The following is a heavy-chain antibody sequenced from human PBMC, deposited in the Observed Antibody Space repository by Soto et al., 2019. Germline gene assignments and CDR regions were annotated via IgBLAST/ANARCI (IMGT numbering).Heavy chain of an antibody. J-gene: IGHJ3*02. V-gene: IGHV3-30-3*01. CDR3: ATIAPIVVVITTGHDAFDI. CDR2: ISYDGSNK. Sequence: GGSLRLSCAASGFTFSSYAMHWVRQAPGKGLEWVAVISYDGSNKYYADSVKGRFTISRDNSKNTLYLQMNSLRAEDTAVYYCATIAPIVVVITTGHDAFDIWGQGTMVTVSS. D-gene: IGHD3-22*01. CDR1: GFTFSSYA.